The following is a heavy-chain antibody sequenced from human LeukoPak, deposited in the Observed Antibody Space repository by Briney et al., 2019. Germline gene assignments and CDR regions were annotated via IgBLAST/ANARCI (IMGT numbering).Heavy chain of an antibody. CDR3: GKHGDRSGYLYYLDI. CDR1: GGSISDYY. V-gene: IGHV4-59*08. CDR2: IHKSVGT. Sequence: SETLSLTCTVPGGSISDYYWTWIRQSPGKGLEWIGHIHKSVGTKYNPSLQSRVTISVDTAKNQFSLMLTDVTAADTALYYCGKHGDRSGYLYYLDIWGHGTPVTFSS. D-gene: IGHD3-22*01. J-gene: IGHJ4*01.